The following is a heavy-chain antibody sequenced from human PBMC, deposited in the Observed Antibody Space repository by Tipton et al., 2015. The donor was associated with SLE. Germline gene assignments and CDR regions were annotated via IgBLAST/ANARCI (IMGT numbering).Heavy chain of an antibody. Sequence: LRLSCTVSGGSINSYYWGWIRQPPGKGLEWVGYFYHSGSTNYNPSLKSRVSISVDTSKNQFSLKLSSATAADTAVYYCARAPGLDRDYYYYYYMDVWGKGTTVTVSS. D-gene: IGHD3/OR15-3a*01. CDR2: FYHSGST. V-gene: IGHV4-59*12. CDR3: ARAPGLDRDYYYYYYMDV. J-gene: IGHJ6*03. CDR1: GGSINSYY.